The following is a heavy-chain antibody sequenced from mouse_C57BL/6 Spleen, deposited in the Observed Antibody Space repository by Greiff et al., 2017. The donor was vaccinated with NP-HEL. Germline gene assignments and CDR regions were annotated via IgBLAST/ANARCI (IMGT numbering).Heavy chain of an antibody. V-gene: IGHV1-18*01. CDR1: GYTFTDYN. Sequence: EVKLVESGPELVKPGASVKIPCKASGYTFTDYNMDWVKQSHGKSLEWIGDINPNNGGTIYNQKFKGKATLTVDKSSSTAYMELRSLTSEDTAVYYCARGPHGYYDAMDYWGQGTSVTVSS. J-gene: IGHJ4*01. CDR3: ARGPHGYYDAMDY. D-gene: IGHD2-2*01. CDR2: INPNNGGT.